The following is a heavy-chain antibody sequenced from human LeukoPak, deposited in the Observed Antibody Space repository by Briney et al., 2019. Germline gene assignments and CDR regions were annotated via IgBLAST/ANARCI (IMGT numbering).Heavy chain of an antibody. CDR1: GGSISSYY. D-gene: IGHD3-3*01. Sequence: PSETLSLTCTVSGGSISSYYWSWFRQPPGKGLEWIGYIYYSGSTNYNPSLKSRVTISVDTSKNQFSLKLSSVTAADTAVYYCAGQRGEDYDFWSGPKSYLDYWGQGTLVTVSS. CDR2: IYYSGST. J-gene: IGHJ4*02. CDR3: AGQRGEDYDFWSGPKSYLDY. V-gene: IGHV4-59*01.